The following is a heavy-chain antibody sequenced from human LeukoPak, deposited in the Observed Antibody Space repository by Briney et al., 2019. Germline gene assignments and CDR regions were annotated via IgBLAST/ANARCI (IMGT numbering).Heavy chain of an antibody. Sequence: SETLSLTCAVYGGSFSGYYWSWIRQPPGKGLEWIGEINHSGSTNYNPSLKSRVAISVDTSKNQFSLKLSSVTAADTAVYYCARASSNNHYYHSNTWFDPWGQGTLVTVSS. V-gene: IGHV4-34*01. D-gene: IGHD3-22*01. CDR3: ARASSNNHYYHSNTWFDP. CDR1: GGSFSGYY. CDR2: INHSGST. J-gene: IGHJ5*02.